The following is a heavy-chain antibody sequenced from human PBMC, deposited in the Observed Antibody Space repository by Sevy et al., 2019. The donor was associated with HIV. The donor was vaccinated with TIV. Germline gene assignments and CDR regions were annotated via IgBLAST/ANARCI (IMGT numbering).Heavy chain of an antibody. V-gene: IGHV4-4*02. CDR3: ARVRVRGYCSGGSCYSTYYYYGMDV. CDR2: IYHSGST. J-gene: IGHJ6*02. CDR1: GGSISSSNW. D-gene: IGHD2-15*01. Sequence: SETLSLTCAVSGGSISSSNWWSWVRQPPGKGLEWIGEIYHSGSTNYNPSLKSRVTISVDKSKNQLSLKLSSVTAADTAVYYCARVRVRGYCSGGSCYSTYYYYGMDVWGQGTTVTVSS.